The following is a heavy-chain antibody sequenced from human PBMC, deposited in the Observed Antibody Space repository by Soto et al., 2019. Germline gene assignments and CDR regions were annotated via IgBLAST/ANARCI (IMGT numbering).Heavy chain of an antibody. CDR1: GFTFSSYS. CDR3: GRDPQPGIAPP. CDR2: ISSSSSTI. Sequence: GGSLRLSCAASGFTFSSYSMNWVRQAPGKGLEWVSYISSSSSTIYYADSVKGRFTISRDNAKNSLYLQMNSLRAEDTAVYYCGRDPQPGIAPPWGQETLVTVSS. V-gene: IGHV3-48*01. J-gene: IGHJ5*02. D-gene: IGHD6-13*01.